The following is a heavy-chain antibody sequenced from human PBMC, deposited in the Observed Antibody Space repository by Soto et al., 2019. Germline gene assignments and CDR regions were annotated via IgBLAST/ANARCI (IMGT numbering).Heavy chain of an antibody. CDR1: GFTFSSYG. D-gene: IGHD6-19*01. CDR2: ISYDGSNK. CDR3: AKDLVGYRSGYYFDY. Sequence: GGSLRLSCAASGFTFSSYGMHWVRQAPGKGLEWVAVISYDGSNKYYADSVKGRFTISRDNSKNTLYLQMNSLRAEDTAVYYCAKDLVGYRSGYYFDYWGQGTLVTVSA. V-gene: IGHV3-30*18. J-gene: IGHJ4*02.